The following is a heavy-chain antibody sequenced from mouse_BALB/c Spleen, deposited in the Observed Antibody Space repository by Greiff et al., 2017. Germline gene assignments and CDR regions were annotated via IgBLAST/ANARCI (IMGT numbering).Heavy chain of an antibody. CDR3: AYYGSSYFDY. V-gene: IGHV1-63*02. Sequence: VQLQESGAELVRPGTSVKISCKASGYTFTNYWLGWVKQRPGHGLEWIGDIYPGGGYTNYNEKFKGKATLTADTSSSTAYMQLSSLTSEDSAVYFCAYYGSSYFDYWGQGTTLTVSS. CDR2: IYPGGGYT. CDR1: GYTFTNYW. J-gene: IGHJ2*01. D-gene: IGHD1-1*01.